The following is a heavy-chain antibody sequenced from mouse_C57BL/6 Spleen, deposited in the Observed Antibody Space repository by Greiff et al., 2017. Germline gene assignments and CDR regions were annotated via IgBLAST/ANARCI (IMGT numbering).Heavy chain of an antibody. J-gene: IGHJ2*01. V-gene: IGHV1-42*01. CDR1: GYSFTGYY. CDR2: INPSTGGT. CDR3: ARSFGFDY. Sequence: EVQLVESGPELVKPGASVKISCKASGYSFTGYYMNWVKQSPEKSLEWIGEINPSTGGTTYNQKFKAKATLTVDKSSSTAYMQLKSLTSEDSAVYYCARSFGFDYWGQGTTLTVSS.